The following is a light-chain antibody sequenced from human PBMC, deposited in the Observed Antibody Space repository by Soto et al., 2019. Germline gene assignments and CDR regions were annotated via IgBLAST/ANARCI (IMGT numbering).Light chain of an antibody. J-gene: IGKJ2*01. CDR2: EAS. CDR1: QSVSGNS. V-gene: IGKV3-20*01. Sequence: EIVLTQSPGTLSLSPGERATLSCRASQSVSGNSVAWYQQKPGQAPRLLIYEASKRAGGIPDRFSGSGSWTDFTLTINRLQPEDFAVYFCQQYATSPYTFAQGTKLEI. CDR3: QQYATSPYT.